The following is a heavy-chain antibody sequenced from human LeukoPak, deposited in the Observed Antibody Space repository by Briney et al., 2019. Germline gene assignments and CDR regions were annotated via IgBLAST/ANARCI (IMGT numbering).Heavy chain of an antibody. CDR1: GYTFTGYY. CDR2: INPNSGGT. D-gene: IGHD3-10*01. V-gene: IGHV1-2*02. CDR3: ARFVTMVRGGDY. J-gene: IGHJ4*02. Sequence: ASVKVSCKASGYTFTGYYMHWVRQAPGQGLEWMGWINPNSGGTNYAQKFQGRGTMTRDTSISTAYMELSRLRSDDTAVYYCARFVTMVRGGDYWGQGTLVTVSS.